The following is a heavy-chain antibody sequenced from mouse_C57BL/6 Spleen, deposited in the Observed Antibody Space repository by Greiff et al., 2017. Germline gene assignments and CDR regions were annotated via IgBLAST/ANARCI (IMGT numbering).Heavy chain of an antibody. J-gene: IGHJ1*03. CDR1: GYTFTDYN. CDR2: INPNNGGT. D-gene: IGHD1-1*01. V-gene: IGHV1-18*01. Sequence: VQLKQSGPELVKPGASVKIPCKASGYTFTDYNMDWVKQSHGKSLEWIGDINPNNGGTIYNQKFKGKATVTVDKSSSTAYMELRSLTSEDTAVYYCARQGYYYGSSYVWYFDVWGTGTTVTVSS. CDR3: ARQGYYYGSSYVWYFDV.